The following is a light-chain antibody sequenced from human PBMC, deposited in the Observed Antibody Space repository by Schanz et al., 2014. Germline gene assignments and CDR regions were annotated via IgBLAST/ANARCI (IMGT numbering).Light chain of an antibody. J-gene: IGLJ3*02. CDR2: STN. CDR1: SSNIGSNT. V-gene: IGLV1-44*01. Sequence: QSVLTQPPSASGTPGQRVTISCSGSSSNIGSNTVIWYQQLPGTAPKLLIHSTNQRPSGVPDRFSGSKSGTSASLAISGLQSEDEADYYCAAWHDSLNGWVFGGGTKLTVL. CDR3: AAWHDSLNGWV.